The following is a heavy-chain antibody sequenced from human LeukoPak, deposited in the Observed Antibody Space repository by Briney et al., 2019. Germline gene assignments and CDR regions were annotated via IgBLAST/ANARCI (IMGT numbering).Heavy chain of an antibody. J-gene: IGHJ3*02. Sequence: ASVKVSCKAPGFTFTRYYLHWVRQGPGQGLEYMGWISLNSGGTNYAERFRGRVAMTRDTSISTAYIELSRLISDDTAVYYCATSTGYEYTWGAFDIWGQGTMVTVSS. CDR3: ATSTGYEYTWGAFDI. CDR2: ISLNSGGT. CDR1: GFTFTRYY. D-gene: IGHD1-20*01. V-gene: IGHV1-2*02.